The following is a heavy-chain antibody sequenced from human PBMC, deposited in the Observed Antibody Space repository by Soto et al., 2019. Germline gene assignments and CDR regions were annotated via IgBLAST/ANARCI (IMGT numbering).Heavy chain of an antibody. D-gene: IGHD2-2*01. CDR1: GFTFSSYS. V-gene: IGHV3-21*01. CDR3: ARDDCRSTSSSIDY. Sequence: PGGSLRLSCAASGFTFSSYSMNWVRQAPGKGLEWVSSISSSSSYIYYADSVKGRFTISRDNAKNSLYLQMNSLRAEDTAVYYCARDDCRSTSSSIDYRGQGTLVPVSS. J-gene: IGHJ4*02. CDR2: ISSSSSYI.